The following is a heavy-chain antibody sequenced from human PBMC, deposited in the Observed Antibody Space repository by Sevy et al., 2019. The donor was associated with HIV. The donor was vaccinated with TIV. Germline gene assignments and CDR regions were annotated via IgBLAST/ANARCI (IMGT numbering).Heavy chain of an antibody. CDR3: ARTRDARDYYDSSGYYPFDY. V-gene: IGHV3-30-3*01. D-gene: IGHD3-22*01. Sequence: GGSLRLSCAASGFTFSSYAMHWVRQAPGKGLEWVAVISYDGSNKYYADSVKGRFTISRDNSKNTLYLQMNSLRAEDTAVYYCARTRDARDYYDSSGYYPFDYWGQGTLVTVSS. CDR1: GFTFSSYA. CDR2: ISYDGSNK. J-gene: IGHJ4*02.